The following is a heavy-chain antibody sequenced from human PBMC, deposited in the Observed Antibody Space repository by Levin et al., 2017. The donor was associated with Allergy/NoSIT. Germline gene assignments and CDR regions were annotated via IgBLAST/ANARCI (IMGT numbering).Heavy chain of an antibody. CDR1: GFTFSSYS. Sequence: PGGSLRLSCAASGFTFSSYSMNWVRQAPGKGLEWVSYISSSSSTIYYADSVKGRFTISRDNAKNSLYLQMNSLRDGDTAVYYCARDGYYYGSVTDYWGQGTLVTVSS. CDR3: ARDGYYYGSVTDY. J-gene: IGHJ4*02. CDR2: ISSSSSTI. V-gene: IGHV3-48*02. D-gene: IGHD3-10*01.